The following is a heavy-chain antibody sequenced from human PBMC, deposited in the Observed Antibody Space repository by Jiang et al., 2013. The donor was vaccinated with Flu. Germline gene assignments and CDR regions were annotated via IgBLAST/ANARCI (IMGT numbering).Heavy chain of an antibody. CDR2: VYYSGIT. V-gene: IGHV4-38-2*01. CDR3: ARHRAYTGSPLSFYYFDY. D-gene: IGHD5-12*01. Sequence: LLKPSETLSLSCVVSGYSISSGYFWGWIRQPPGKGLEWIGTVYYSGITYYNPSLKSRVTISVDTSKNQFSLKLNSVAAADTAVYYCARHRAYTGSPLSFYYFDYWGQGTLVTVSS. CDR1: GYSISSGYF. J-gene: IGHJ4*02.